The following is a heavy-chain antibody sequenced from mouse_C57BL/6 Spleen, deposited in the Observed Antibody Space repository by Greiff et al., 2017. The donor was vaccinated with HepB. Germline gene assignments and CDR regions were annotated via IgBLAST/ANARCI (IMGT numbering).Heavy chain of an antibody. J-gene: IGHJ2*01. CDR3: ARDYDGYYL. D-gene: IGHD2-3*01. V-gene: IGHV5-4*01. Sequence: EVKLVESGGGLVKPGGSLKLSCAASGFTFSSYAMSWVRQTPEKRLEWVATISDGGSYTYYPDNVKGRFTISRDNAKNNLYLQMSHLKSEDTAMYYCARDYDGYYLWGQGTTLTVSS. CDR2: ISDGGSYT. CDR1: GFTFSSYA.